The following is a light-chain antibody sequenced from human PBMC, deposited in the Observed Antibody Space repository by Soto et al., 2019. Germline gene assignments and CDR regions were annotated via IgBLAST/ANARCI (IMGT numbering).Light chain of an antibody. CDR2: KAS. Sequence: DVQMTQTPSSLSASVGDRVILTCRASQSIGNWLAWYQQKPGKAPKLLIYKASSLESGVPTRFSGSGSGTDFTLTIRRLEPEDFAVYYCQQYGSSLFTFGQGTRLEIK. V-gene: IGKV1-5*03. J-gene: IGKJ5*01. CDR1: QSIGNW. CDR3: QQYGSSLFT.